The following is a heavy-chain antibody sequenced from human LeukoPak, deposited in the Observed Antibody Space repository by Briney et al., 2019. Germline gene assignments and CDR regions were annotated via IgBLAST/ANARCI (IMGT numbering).Heavy chain of an antibody. V-gene: IGHV4-59*08. J-gene: IGHJ4*02. D-gene: IGHD4-23*01. Sequence: SETLSLTCTVSGGSISSYYWSWIRQPPGKGLEWIGYINYSGSTNYNPSLKSRVTISVDTSKNQFSLKLSSVTAADTAVYYCARLNDYGGNLDYWGQGTLVTVSS. CDR3: ARLNDYGGNLDY. CDR2: INYSGST. CDR1: GGSISSYY.